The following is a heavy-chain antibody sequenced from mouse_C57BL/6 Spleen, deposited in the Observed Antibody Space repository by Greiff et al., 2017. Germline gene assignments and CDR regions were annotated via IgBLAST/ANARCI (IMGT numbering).Heavy chain of an antibody. CDR3: ARRGSDYDSGRLAY. Sequence: EVQLQQSGPELVKPGASVKISCKASGYTFTDYNMDWVKQSHGQSLEWIGGINPDNGGTIYNQKFKGKATLTVDTSSSTAYMELRSLTSEDTAVDDCARRGSDYDSGRLAYWGQGTLVTVSA. CDR2: INPDNGGT. CDR1: GYTFTDYN. J-gene: IGHJ3*01. V-gene: IGHV1-18*01. D-gene: IGHD2-4*01.